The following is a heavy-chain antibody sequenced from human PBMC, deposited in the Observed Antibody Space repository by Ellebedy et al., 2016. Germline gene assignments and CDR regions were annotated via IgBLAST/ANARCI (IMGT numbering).Heavy chain of an antibody. J-gene: IGHJ3*02. CDR2: MNPNSGNT. CDR1: GYTFTSYD. V-gene: IGHV1-8*01. CDR3: ARERELPDAFDI. D-gene: IGHD1-26*01. Sequence: ASVEVSCXASGYTFTSYDINWVRQATGQGLEWMGWMNPNSGNTGYAQKFQGRVTMTRNTSISTAYMELSSLRSEDTAVYYCARERELPDAFDIWGQGTMVTVSS.